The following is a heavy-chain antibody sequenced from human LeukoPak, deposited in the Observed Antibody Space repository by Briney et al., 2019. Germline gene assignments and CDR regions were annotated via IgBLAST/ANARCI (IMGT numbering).Heavy chain of an antibody. CDR1: GGSFSGYY. J-gene: IGHJ5*02. CDR3: ARGLWFDP. CDR2: INHSGST. Sequence: SETLSLTCAVYGGSFSGYYWSWIRQPPGKGLEWIGEINHSGSTNYNPSLKSRVTISVDTSKNQFSLKLSSVTAADTAVYYCARGLWFDPWGQGTLVTVSS. V-gene: IGHV4-34*01.